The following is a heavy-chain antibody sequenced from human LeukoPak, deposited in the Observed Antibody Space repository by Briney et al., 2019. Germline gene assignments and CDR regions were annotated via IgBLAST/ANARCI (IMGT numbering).Heavy chain of an antibody. CDR2: IGPTGSDR. V-gene: IGHV3-21*06. D-gene: IGHD1-14*01. CDR3: ATETNGRHYDY. J-gene: IGHJ4*02. Sequence: PGGSLRLSCTASGLTFSTSGFNWVRQAPGKGLEWVASIGPTGSDRYHADSIKGRFTISRDNANNLQYLQMNSLRTEDTAVYYCATETNGRHYDYWGQGTLLTVSS. CDR1: GLTFSTSG.